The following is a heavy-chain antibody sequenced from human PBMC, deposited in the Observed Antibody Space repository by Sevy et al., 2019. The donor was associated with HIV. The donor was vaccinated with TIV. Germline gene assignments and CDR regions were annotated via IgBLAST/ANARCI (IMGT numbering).Heavy chain of an antibody. Sequence: SETLSLTCTVSGGSISSYYWSWIRQPPGMGLEWIGYIYYSGSTNYNPSLKSRVTISVDTSKNQFSLKLSSVTAADTAVYYCARVDWEQQLVFDYWGQGTLVTVSS. CDR3: ARVDWEQQLVFDY. J-gene: IGHJ4*02. CDR1: GGSISSYY. D-gene: IGHD6-13*01. CDR2: IYYSGST. V-gene: IGHV4-59*01.